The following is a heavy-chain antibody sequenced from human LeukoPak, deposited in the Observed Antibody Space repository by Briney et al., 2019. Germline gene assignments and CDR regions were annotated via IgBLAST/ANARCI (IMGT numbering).Heavy chain of an antibody. Sequence: PGRSLRLSCAASGFTFRSFAMHWVRQAPGKGLDWVAVISYDGSKKYYADSVKGRFTISRDNSKDTLYLQMNSLRAEDTAVYYCARGGLTSSWFWVYWGQGALVTVSS. J-gene: IGHJ4*02. CDR1: GFTFRSFA. CDR3: ARGGLTSSWFWVY. V-gene: IGHV3-30*01. CDR2: ISYDGSKK. D-gene: IGHD6-13*01.